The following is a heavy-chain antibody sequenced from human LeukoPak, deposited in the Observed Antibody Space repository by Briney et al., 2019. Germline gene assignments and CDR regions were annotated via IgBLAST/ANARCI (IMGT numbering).Heavy chain of an antibody. J-gene: IGHJ4*02. Sequence: GGSLRLSCAASGFTFSGHWMSWVRQAPGKGLEWVANINQGGSDKYYVDSVKGRFTISRDNANNLLYLQMNSLRGEDTAVYYCTRARSRAEDDWGQGTLVTVSS. CDR2: INQGGSDK. V-gene: IGHV3-7*01. D-gene: IGHD1-14*01. CDR3: TRARSRAEDD. CDR1: GFTFSGHW.